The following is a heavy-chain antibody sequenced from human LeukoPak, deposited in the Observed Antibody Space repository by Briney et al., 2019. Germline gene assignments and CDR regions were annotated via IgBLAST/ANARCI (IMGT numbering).Heavy chain of an antibody. CDR1: GYSFTSYW. Sequence: GESLKISCKGSGYSFTSYWIGWVRQMPGKGLEWMGIIYPGDSDTRYSPSFQGQVTISADKSINTAYLQWSSLKASDTAMYYCARMAYYYDSSGSTSDYMDVWGKGTTVTVSS. J-gene: IGHJ6*03. V-gene: IGHV5-51*01. CDR2: IYPGDSDT. CDR3: ARMAYYYDSSGSTSDYMDV. D-gene: IGHD3-22*01.